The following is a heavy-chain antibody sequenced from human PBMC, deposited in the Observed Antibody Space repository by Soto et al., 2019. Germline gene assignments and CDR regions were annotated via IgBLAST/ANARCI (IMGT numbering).Heavy chain of an antibody. CDR2: IFHDGTA. CDR1: GVSLTSGNL. J-gene: IGHJ4*02. CDR3: ARLVYDTRLNYMYFDF. D-gene: IGHD3-10*01. V-gene: IGHV4-4*02. Sequence: SETLSLTCAVSGVSLTSGNLWTCVRQSPQRGLEYIGEIFHDGTANYYPSFERRVAMSVDTSRNQFSLKLTSVTAADTAVYFCARLVYDTRLNYMYFDFWGQGTLVTVYS.